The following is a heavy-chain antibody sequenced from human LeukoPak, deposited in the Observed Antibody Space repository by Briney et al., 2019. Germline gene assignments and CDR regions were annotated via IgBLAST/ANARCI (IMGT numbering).Heavy chain of an antibody. Sequence: GGSLRLSCAASGFTFSDYYMSWIRQAPGKGLEWVSYISSSGSTIYYADSVKGRFTISRDNAKKSLYLQMNSLRAEDTAVYYCGRRSRSIVGFDPWGQGTLVTVSS. D-gene: IGHD6-6*01. CDR3: GRRSRSIVGFDP. CDR2: ISSSGSTI. J-gene: IGHJ5*02. V-gene: IGHV3-11*04. CDR1: GFTFSDYY.